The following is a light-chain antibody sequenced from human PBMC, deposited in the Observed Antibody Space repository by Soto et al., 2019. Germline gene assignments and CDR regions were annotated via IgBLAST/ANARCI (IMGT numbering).Light chain of an antibody. Sequence: QSALTQPASVSGSPGQSITISCTGTSNDIGENNYVSWYQQRPDKAPKLLLFEVTNRPSGVSDRFSGSKSGNTASLTISGLQAEDEADYFCTSYASTYTLLFGGGTKLTV. J-gene: IGLJ2*01. CDR2: EVT. CDR3: TSYASTYTLL. V-gene: IGLV2-14*01. CDR1: SNDIGENNY.